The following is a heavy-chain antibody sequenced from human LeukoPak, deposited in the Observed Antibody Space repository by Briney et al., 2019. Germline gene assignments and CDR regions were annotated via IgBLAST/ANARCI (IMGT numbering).Heavy chain of an antibody. CDR2: IYYSGST. J-gene: IGHJ3*02. V-gene: IGHV4-59*08. Sequence: SETLSLTCTVSGGSISSYYWSWIRQPPGKGLEWIGYIYYSGSTNYNPSLKSRVTISVDTSKNQFPLKLSSVTAADTAVYYCARRLAVAGTGAFDIWGQGTMVTVSS. CDR3: ARRLAVAGTGAFDI. CDR1: GGSISSYY. D-gene: IGHD6-19*01.